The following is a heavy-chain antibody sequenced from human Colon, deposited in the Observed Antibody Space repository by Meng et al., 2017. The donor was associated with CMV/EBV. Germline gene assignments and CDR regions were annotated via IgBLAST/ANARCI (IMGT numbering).Heavy chain of an antibody. CDR3: VRLPGRDGYRSSYWYFDH. J-gene: IGHJ2*01. CDR2: IYFNGAT. V-gene: IGHV4-31*11. Sequence: SETLSLTCVVSGDSITAGRYYWSWIRLRPGEGLEWMGYIYFNGATKYNTSLKSRIGISIDTSKNHFSLKVTSVTAADTAMYFCVRLPGRDGYRSSYWYFDHWGPGTLVTVSS. D-gene: IGHD5-24*01. CDR1: GDSITAGRYY.